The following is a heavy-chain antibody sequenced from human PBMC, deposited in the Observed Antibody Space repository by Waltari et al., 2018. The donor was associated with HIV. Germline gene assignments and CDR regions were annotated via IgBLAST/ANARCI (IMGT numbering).Heavy chain of an antibody. D-gene: IGHD6-13*01. CDR3: ARGEYSSSWSLDF. J-gene: IGHJ4*02. Sequence: QVQLVESGGGVVQPGRSLRLSCAASGFRFSNHAMPWVRQAPGKGLEWVAVISYDGSNKDYGDSVKGRFTVSRDNSKNRASLQMNSLRGEDTAVYYCARGEYSSSWSLDFWGQGIVVTVSS. V-gene: IGHV3-30*04. CDR2: ISYDGSNK. CDR1: GFRFSNHA.